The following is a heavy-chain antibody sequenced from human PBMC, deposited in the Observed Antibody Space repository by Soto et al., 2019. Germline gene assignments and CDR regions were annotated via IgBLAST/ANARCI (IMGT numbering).Heavy chain of an antibody. D-gene: IGHD6-13*01. Sequence: PSETLPHTCAVYGGSFRGYYLSWIRQPPGKGLEWIGEINHSGSTKYNPSLKSRVSVSVDTSKNQFSLKLNSVTAADTATYYCAVGYYFDYWGQGTLVTASS. CDR3: AVGYYFDY. V-gene: IGHV4-34*01. CDR2: INHSGST. J-gene: IGHJ4*02. CDR1: GGSFRGYY.